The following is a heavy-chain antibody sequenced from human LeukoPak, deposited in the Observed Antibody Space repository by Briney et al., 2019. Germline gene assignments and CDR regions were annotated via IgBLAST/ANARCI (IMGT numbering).Heavy chain of an antibody. Sequence: GGSLRLSCAASGFTFSSYAMSWVRQAPGKGLEWVSAISGSGGSTYYADSVKGRFTISRDNSKNTLYLQMNSLRAEDTALYYCARDSSGWTPDGSFDYWGQGTLVTVSS. J-gene: IGHJ4*02. CDR2: ISGSGGST. D-gene: IGHD6-19*01. CDR3: ARDSSGWTPDGSFDY. V-gene: IGHV3-23*01. CDR1: GFTFSSYA.